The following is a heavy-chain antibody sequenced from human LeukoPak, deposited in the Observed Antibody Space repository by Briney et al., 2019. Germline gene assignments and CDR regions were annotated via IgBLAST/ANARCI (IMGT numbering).Heavy chain of an antibody. CDR2: MKQDGSET. CDR1: GFTFNNYC. V-gene: IGHV3-7*01. J-gene: IGHJ3*01. D-gene: IGHD3-10*01. Sequence: GGSLRLSCAPSGFTFNNYCMTWVRQAPGKGLEWVASMKQDGSETYYVDSVKGRFTISRDNAKNSLYLQMNSLRAEDTAVYYCARLESGSESCYRAFDVWGPGTMVTISS. CDR3: ARLESGSESCYRAFDV.